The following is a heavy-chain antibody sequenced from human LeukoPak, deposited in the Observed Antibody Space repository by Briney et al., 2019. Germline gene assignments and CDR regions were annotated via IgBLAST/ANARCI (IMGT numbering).Heavy chain of an antibody. D-gene: IGHD2-15*01. J-gene: IGHJ4*02. Sequence: ASVKVSCKASGYTFTSYYMHWVRQAPGQGLEWMGIINPSGGSTSYARKFQGRVTMTRDTSTSTVYMELSSLRSEDTAVYYCARDLIVVVADPTTVGFDYWGQGTLVTVSS. CDR1: GYTFTSYY. CDR2: INPSGGST. CDR3: ARDLIVVVADPTTVGFDY. V-gene: IGHV1-46*01.